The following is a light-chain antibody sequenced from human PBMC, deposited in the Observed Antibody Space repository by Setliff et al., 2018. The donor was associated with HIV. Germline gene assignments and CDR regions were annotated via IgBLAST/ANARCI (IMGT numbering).Light chain of an antibody. V-gene: IGLV2-14*03. CDR3: CSYAGSDTFVV. CDR1: SSDVGGYNY. CDR2: DVS. Sequence: QSALAQPASVSGSPGQSITISCTGTSSDVGGYNYVSWYQQHPGKAPKLIIYDVSNRPSGVSNRFSGSKSGNTASLTISGLQAEDETDYYCCSYAGSDTFVVFGTGTKVTVL. J-gene: IGLJ1*01.